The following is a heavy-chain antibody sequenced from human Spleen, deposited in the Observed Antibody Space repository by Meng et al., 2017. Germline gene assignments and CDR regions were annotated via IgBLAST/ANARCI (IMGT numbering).Heavy chain of an antibody. D-gene: IGHD3-16*01. CDR2: ISWNSGSI. Sequence: SLKISCAASGFTFDDYAMHWVRQAPGKGLEWVSGISWNSGSIGYADSVKGRFTISRDNAKNSLFLQMNSLRAEDTALYYCAKQGEAAGYWFDPWGQGTLVTVSS. CDR1: GFTFDDYA. V-gene: IGHV3-9*01. CDR3: AKQGEAAGYWFDP. J-gene: IGHJ5*02.